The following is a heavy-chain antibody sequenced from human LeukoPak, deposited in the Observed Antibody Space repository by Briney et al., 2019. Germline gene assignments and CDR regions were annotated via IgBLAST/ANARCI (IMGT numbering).Heavy chain of an antibody. V-gene: IGHV3-23*01. CDR1: GFTFSSYS. Sequence: GGSLRLSCAASGFTFSSYSMNWVRQAPGKGLEWVSAISGSGGSTYYADSVKGRFTISRDNSKNTLYLQMNSLRAEDTAVYYCAKDRYQLLHEDAFDIWGQGTMVTVSS. CDR3: AKDRYQLLHEDAFDI. J-gene: IGHJ3*02. CDR2: ISGSGGST. D-gene: IGHD2-2*01.